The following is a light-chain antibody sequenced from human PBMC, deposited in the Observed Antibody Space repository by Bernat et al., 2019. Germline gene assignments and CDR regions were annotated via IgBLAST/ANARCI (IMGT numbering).Light chain of an antibody. CDR2: AAS. V-gene: IGKV1-9*01. J-gene: IGKJ1*01. CDR1: QGISSS. CDR3: QQLYSSPWT. Sequence: DIQLTQSPSFLSASVGDRVTITCRASQGISSSLAWYQHKPGKAPKLLIYAASILQSGVPSRFSGSGSETEFTLTISSLQPEDFATYSCQQLYSSPWTFGQGTKVVFK.